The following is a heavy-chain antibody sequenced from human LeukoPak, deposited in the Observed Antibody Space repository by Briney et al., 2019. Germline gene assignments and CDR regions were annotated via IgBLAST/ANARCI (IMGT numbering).Heavy chain of an antibody. D-gene: IGHD3-22*01. V-gene: IGHV3-74*01. CDR3: ARGADSNGYTVLDY. CDR1: GFTFSSYW. Sequence: PGGSLRLSCAASGFTFSSYWMRWVRQAPGKGLVWVSDINSDGTSTNYADSVKGRFTISRDNAKNTLYLQMNSLGAEDTAVYYCARGADSNGYTVLDYWGQGTLVTVSS. CDR2: INSDGTST. J-gene: IGHJ4*02.